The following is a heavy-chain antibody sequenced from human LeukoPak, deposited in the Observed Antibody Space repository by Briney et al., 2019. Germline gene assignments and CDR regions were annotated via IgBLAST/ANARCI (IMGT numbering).Heavy chain of an antibody. J-gene: IGHJ5*02. D-gene: IGHD2-2*02. CDR2: FDPEDGET. V-gene: IGHV1-24*01. Sequence: RASVKVSCKVSGYTLTGLSMHWVRQAPGKGLEWMGGFDPEDGETIYAQKFQGRVTMTEDTSTDTAYMELSSLRSEDTAVYYCATWRIVVVPAAIPPQRWFDPWGQGTLVTVSS. CDR1: GYTLTGLS. CDR3: ATWRIVVVPAAIPPQRWFDP.